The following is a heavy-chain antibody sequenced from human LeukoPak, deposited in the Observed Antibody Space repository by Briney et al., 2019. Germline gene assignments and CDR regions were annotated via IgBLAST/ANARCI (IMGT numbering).Heavy chain of an antibody. V-gene: IGHV3-9*01. CDR3: AKDISPGSGVVTGLGPYWYFDL. Sequence: PGGSLRLSCTASGFTFGDYAMHWVRQAPGKGLEWVSGIGWNSDGIGYADSVKGRFTISRDNAKNSLYLHMNSLRAEDTALYYCAKDISPGSGVVTGLGPYWYFDLWGRGTLVTVSS. D-gene: IGHD2-21*02. CDR1: GFTFGDYA. J-gene: IGHJ2*01. CDR2: IGWNSDGI.